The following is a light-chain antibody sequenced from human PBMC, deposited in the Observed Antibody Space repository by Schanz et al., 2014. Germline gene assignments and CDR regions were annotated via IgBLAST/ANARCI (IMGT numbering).Light chain of an antibody. J-gene: IGKJ2*01. CDR3: QQSYSVPYT. CDR2: AAS. V-gene: IGKV1-39*01. Sequence: DIQITQSPSSLSASVGDRVTITCRASQSISTYLNWYQQKPGKAPRLLIYAASSLQSGVPSRFSGSGTGTDLTLTISSLQPEDFATYYCQQSYSVPYTFGQGTKLEIK. CDR1: QSISTY.